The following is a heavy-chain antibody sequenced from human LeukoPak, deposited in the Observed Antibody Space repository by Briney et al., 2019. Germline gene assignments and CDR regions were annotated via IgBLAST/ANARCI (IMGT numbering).Heavy chain of an antibody. Sequence: GGSLRLSCAASGFTVSSNYMSWVRQAPGKGLEWVSCIYSGGGTFYADSVTGRFTFSRDNSKNTLYLQMNNLRAEDTAVYYCARVTLSGGPVAAYFDYWGQGTLVTVSS. J-gene: IGHJ4*02. CDR2: IYSGGGT. V-gene: IGHV3-53*01. CDR3: ARVTLSGGPVAAYFDY. D-gene: IGHD6-19*01. CDR1: GFTVSSNY.